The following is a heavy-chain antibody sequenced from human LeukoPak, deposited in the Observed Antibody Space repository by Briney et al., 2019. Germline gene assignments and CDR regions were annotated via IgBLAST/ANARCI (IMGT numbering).Heavy chain of an antibody. D-gene: IGHD3-10*01. CDR2: IYHSGST. CDR3: ASQWFGELVRAFDI. Sequence: SETLSLTCAASGGSISSSNWWSWVRQPPGKGLEWIGEIYHSGSTNYNPSLKSRVTISVDKSKNQFSLKLSSVTAADTAVYYCASQWFGELVRAFDIWGQGTMVTVSS. J-gene: IGHJ3*02. V-gene: IGHV4-4*02. CDR1: GGSISSSNW.